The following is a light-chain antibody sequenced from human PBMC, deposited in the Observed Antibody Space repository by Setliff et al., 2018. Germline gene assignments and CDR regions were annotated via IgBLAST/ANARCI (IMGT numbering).Light chain of an antibody. CDR3: CSYTGFSYV. CDR1: SRDVGAYNY. J-gene: IGLJ1*01. CDR2: DVT. V-gene: IGLV2-11*01. Sequence: QSVLTQPRSVSGSPGQSVTISCTGASRDVGAYNYVSWYQQHSGKVPKLMIYDVTKRPSGVPDRFSGSKSGNTASLTVSGLQAEDEADYYCCSYTGFSYVFGSGTKVTVL.